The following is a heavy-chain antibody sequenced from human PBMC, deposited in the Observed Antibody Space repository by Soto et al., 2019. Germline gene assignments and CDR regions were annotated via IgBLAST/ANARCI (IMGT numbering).Heavy chain of an antibody. CDR2: VHHSWGS. CDR3: ARQGFGPLHGLVDV. D-gene: IGHD3-10*01. V-gene: IGHV4-59*08. CDR1: GGSINSYY. J-gene: IGHJ6*02. Sequence: QVQLQESGPGLVKPSETLSLSCTVSGGSINSYYWSWIRQSPGKRMEWIGYVHHSWGSSYNPSLRRXVSXSLDTSKSQFSLKVTSVTATDTAVYYCARQGFGPLHGLVDVWGQGTTVTVSS.